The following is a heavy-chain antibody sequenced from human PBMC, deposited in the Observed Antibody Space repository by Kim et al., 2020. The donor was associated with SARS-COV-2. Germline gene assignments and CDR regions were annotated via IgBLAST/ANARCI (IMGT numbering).Heavy chain of an antibody. CDR2: IKSKTDAGTT. D-gene: IGHD3-16*01. J-gene: IGHJ6*02. CDR1: GLTFSDVW. Sequence: GGSLRLSCAASGLTFSDVWMNWVRQAPGMGLEWLGRIKSKTDAGTTDYAAPVKGRFTISRDDSKNALYLQMNSLKIEDTGVYYFTTEIWVFRAMDFWGQG. V-gene: IGHV3-15*01. CDR3: TTEIWVFRAMDF.